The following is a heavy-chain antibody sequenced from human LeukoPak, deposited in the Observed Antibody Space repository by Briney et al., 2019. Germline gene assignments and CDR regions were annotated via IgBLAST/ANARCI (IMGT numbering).Heavy chain of an antibody. CDR3: AGGPSGSYGQTLY. CDR2: IYTSGST. D-gene: IGHD1-26*01. Sequence: SETLSLTCTVSGGSLSIGSYYWSWIRQPAGKGLEWIGRIYTSGSTNYNPSLKSRVTISVDTSKNQFSLKLSSVTAADTAVYYCAGGPSGSYGQTLYWGQGTLVTVSS. J-gene: IGHJ4*02. CDR1: GGSLSIGSYY. V-gene: IGHV4-61*02.